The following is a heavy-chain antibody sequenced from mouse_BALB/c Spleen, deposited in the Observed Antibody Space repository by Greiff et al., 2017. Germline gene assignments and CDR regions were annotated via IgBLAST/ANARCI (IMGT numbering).Heavy chain of an antibody. Sequence: VMLVESGPELVKPGASVKISCKASGYAFSSSWMNWVKQRPGQGLEWIGRIYPGDGDTNYNGKFKGKATLTADKSSSTAYMQLSSLTSVDSAVYFCARGGTYFDYWGQGTTLTVSS. V-gene: IGHV1-82*01. CDR3: ARGGTYFDY. CDR2: IYPGDGDT. J-gene: IGHJ2*01. CDR1: GYAFSSSW. D-gene: IGHD3-3*01.